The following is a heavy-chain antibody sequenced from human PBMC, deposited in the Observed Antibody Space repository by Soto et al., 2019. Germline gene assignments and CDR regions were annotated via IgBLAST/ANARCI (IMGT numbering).Heavy chain of an antibody. Sequence: QLHLQESGPGLVKPSETLSLTCIVSGVSLSSSSYYWAWIRQPPGKGLEWIGTIYYNGNTYYNPSLKSRVTIAIDTSKNEISLKLNSVTATDTAVYYCGRHDWTYYLRAINFWGQGTLATVSS. V-gene: IGHV4-39*01. D-gene: IGHD2-21*01. CDR3: GRHDWTYYLRAINF. CDR1: GVSLSSSSYY. CDR2: IYYNGNT. J-gene: IGHJ4*02.